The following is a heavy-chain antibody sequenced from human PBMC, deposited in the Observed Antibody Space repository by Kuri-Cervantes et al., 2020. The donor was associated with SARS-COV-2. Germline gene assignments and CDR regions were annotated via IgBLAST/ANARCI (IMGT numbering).Heavy chain of an antibody. J-gene: IGHJ6*03. CDR3: AREGYYDSSGNYAATGMDV. V-gene: IGHV3-30-3*01. Sequence: GGSLRLSCAASGFTFSSYAMHWVRQAPGKGLEWVAVISYDGSNKYYADSVKGRFTISRDNSQSTLYLQMNSLRIEDTAVYYCAREGYYDSSGNYAATGMDVWGKGTTVTVSS. CDR2: ISYDGSNK. CDR1: GFTFSSYA. D-gene: IGHD3-22*01.